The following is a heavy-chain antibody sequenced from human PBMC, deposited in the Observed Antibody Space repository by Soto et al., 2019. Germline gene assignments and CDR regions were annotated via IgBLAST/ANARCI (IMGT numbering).Heavy chain of an antibody. D-gene: IGHD6-13*01. CDR2: IYPGDSYT. V-gene: IGHV5-51*01. Sequence: GESLKICCKSSGYMFSSFWIAWVRKKPGKGLEWMGIIYPGDSYTNYSPSFQGHVTISADKSISTAYLQWSSLKASDTAMYYCARSIAAATSYYYYYGMDVWGQGTTVTVSS. J-gene: IGHJ6*02. CDR1: GYMFSSFW. CDR3: ARSIAAATSYYYYYGMDV.